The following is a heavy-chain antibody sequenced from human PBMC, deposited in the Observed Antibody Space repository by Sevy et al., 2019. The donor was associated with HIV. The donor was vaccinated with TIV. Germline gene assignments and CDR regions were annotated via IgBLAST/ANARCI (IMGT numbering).Heavy chain of an antibody. CDR2: FDPEDGET. Sequence: ASVKVSCKVSGYTLTVLSMHWVRQPPGKGLEWMGRFDPEDGETIYAQKFLGRLTMTEDTSTDTAYMDLSSLRSEDTAVYYCATEDITMIPYGLDVWGQGTTVTVSS. CDR3: ATEDITMIPYGLDV. D-gene: IGHD3-22*01. J-gene: IGHJ6*01. CDR1: GYTLTVLS. V-gene: IGHV1-24*01.